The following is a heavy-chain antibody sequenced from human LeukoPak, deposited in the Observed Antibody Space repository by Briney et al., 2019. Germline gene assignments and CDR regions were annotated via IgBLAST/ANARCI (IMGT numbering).Heavy chain of an antibody. D-gene: IGHD3-22*01. Sequence: GGSLRLSCAASGFTFSSYAMHWVRQAPGKGLEWMAVISYDGSNKYYADSVKGRFTISRDNSKNTLYLQMNSLRAEDTAVYYCAREGYYDSSGYPYYYYGMDVWGQGTTVTVSS. CDR2: ISYDGSNK. V-gene: IGHV3-30-3*01. J-gene: IGHJ6*02. CDR1: GFTFSSYA. CDR3: AREGYYDSSGYPYYYYGMDV.